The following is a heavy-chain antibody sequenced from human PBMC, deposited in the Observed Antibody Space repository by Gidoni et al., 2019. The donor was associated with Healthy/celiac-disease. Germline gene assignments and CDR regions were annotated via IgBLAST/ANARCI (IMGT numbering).Heavy chain of an antibody. Sequence: EVQLVESGGGVVQPGGSLKLSCAASGFTVSGSAMHGVRQASGKGLEWVGRIRSKANSYATAYAASVKGRFTISRDDSKTTAYLQMNSLKTEDTAVYYWTRRKDSGSSVGLVDYWGQGTLVTVSS. V-gene: IGHV3-73*02. J-gene: IGHJ4*02. CDR1: GFTVSGSA. D-gene: IGHD1-26*01. CDR3: TRRKDSGSSVGLVDY. CDR2: IRSKANSYAT.